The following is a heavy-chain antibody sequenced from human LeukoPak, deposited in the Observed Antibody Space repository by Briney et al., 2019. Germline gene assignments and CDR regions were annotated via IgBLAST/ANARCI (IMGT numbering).Heavy chain of an antibody. CDR1: GGSISSYY. J-gene: IGHJ4*02. CDR3: ARSYDYVWGSYRHYYFDY. V-gene: IGHV4-59*01. Sequence: SETLSLTCTVSGGSISSYYWSWIRQPPGKGLEWIGYIYYSGSTNYNPSLKSRVTISVDTSKNQFSLKLSSVTAADTAMYYCARSYDYVWGSYRHYYFDYWGQGTLVTVSS. D-gene: IGHD3-16*02. CDR2: IYYSGST.